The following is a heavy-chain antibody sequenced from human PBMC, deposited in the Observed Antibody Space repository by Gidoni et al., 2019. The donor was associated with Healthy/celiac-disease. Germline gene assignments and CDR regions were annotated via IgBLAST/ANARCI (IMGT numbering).Heavy chain of an antibody. V-gene: IGHV3-23*01. CDR3: AKGRRDTAMKYYYYYMDV. D-gene: IGHD5-18*01. CDR2: ISCSGGST. Sequence: EVHLLESGGGLVQPGGSLRLSCAASGFTFSSYAMSWVRQDPGKGLEWVSAISCSGGSTYYADSVKGRFTISRDNSKNTLYLQMNSLRAEDTAVYYCAKGRRDTAMKYYYYYMDVWGKGTTVTVSS. CDR1: GFTFSSYA. J-gene: IGHJ6*03.